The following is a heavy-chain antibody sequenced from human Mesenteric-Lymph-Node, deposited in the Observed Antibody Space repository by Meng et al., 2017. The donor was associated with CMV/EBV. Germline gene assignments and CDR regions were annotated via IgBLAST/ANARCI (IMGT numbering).Heavy chain of an antibody. CDR2: ISIGSGA. D-gene: IGHD3-16*02. CDR1: GFTFSNHA. Sequence: SGFTFSNHAMTWVRQAPGKGLEWVSVISIGSGANYADSVKGRFTISRDNSKNMVYLQMNSLRVEDTAVYYCAKKGWGGNRADEAIDYWGQGTLVTVSS. CDR3: AKKGWGGNRADEAIDY. V-gene: IGHV3-23*01. J-gene: IGHJ4*02.